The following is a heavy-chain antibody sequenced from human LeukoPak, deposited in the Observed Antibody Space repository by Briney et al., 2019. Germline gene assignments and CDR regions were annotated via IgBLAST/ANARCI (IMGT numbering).Heavy chain of an antibody. J-gene: IGHJ5*02. CDR2: MNPNSGNT. CDR1: GYTFTSYD. Sequence: ASVKVSCKASGYTFTSYDINWVRQATGQGLEWMGWMNPNSGNTGYAQKFQGRVTMTRNTSISTAYMELSSLRSEDTAVYYCARGRIVVVPDNWFDPWGQGTLVTVPS. D-gene: IGHD2-2*01. CDR3: ARGRIVVVPDNWFDP. V-gene: IGHV1-8*01.